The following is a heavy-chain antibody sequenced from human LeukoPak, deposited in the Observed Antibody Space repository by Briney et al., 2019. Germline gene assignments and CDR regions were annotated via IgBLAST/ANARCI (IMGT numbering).Heavy chain of an antibody. CDR2: ISASGGTT. Sequence: GGSLRLSCAASGFTFSSYAMSWVRQAPGKGLEWVSGISASGGTTYYADSVKGRFTISRDNSKNTLYLQMNSLRAEDTAVYYCAKGSHDHGDYEKIKWGQGTLVTISS. CDR1: GFTFSSYA. D-gene: IGHD4-17*01. J-gene: IGHJ4*02. V-gene: IGHV3-23*01. CDR3: AKGSHDHGDYEKIK.